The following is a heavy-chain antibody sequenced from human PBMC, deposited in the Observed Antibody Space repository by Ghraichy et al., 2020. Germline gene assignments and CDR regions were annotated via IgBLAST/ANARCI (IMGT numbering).Heavy chain of an antibody. V-gene: IGHV1-24*01. J-gene: IGHJ6*02. Sequence: ASVKVSCKVSEYPLSELSMYWVRQAPGKGLEWMGGFDPENRKIRYTQKFQGRVTMTEDTSTDTAYMELSSLTSEDTAVYYCAIDRARTRYYYYGMDVWGQGTAVTVSS. CDR1: EYPLSELS. D-gene: IGHD2-15*01. CDR2: FDPENRKI. CDR3: AIDRARTRYYYYGMDV.